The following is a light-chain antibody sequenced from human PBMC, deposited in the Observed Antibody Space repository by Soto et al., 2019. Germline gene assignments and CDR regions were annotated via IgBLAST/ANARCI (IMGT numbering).Light chain of an antibody. CDR3: QKYDTAPQT. V-gene: IGKV1-27*01. Sequence: DIQMTQSPSSLSASVGDTVTITCRASQGIIDYLAWFQQRPGKAPKLLIYAASTLQTGVPSRFSGSGAGTDFTLTISSLQPDDVATYYCQKYDTAPQTFGPGTRVEI. CDR2: AAS. J-gene: IGKJ1*01. CDR1: QGIIDY.